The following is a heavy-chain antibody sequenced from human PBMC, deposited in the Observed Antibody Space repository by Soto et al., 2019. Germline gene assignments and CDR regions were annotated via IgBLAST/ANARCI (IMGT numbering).Heavy chain of an antibody. Sequence: GGSLRLSCAASGFTFSSYGMHWVRQAPGKGLEWVAVISYDGSNKYYADSVKGRFTISRDNSKNTLYLQMNSLRAEDTAVYYCAKERAGTVTTDYYYYYGMDVWGQGTTVTVSS. J-gene: IGHJ6*02. D-gene: IGHD4-4*01. V-gene: IGHV3-30*18. CDR1: GFTFSSYG. CDR3: AKERAGTVTTDYYYYYGMDV. CDR2: ISYDGSNK.